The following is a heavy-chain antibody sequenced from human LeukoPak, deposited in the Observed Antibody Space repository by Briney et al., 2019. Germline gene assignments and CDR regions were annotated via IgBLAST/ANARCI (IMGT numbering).Heavy chain of an antibody. D-gene: IGHD5-12*01. J-gene: IGHJ4*02. CDR3: TRGYSGYGNFDC. Sequence: GGFLRLSCAGIGFTLNYWMHWVRQAPGKGLVWVSRISGDGSSTFYADSVKGRFTISRNNAKNTLYLPMDSLRAEDTTVNYCTRGYSGYGNFDCWGQGTLVTVSS. V-gene: IGHV3-74*01. CDR1: GFTLNYW. CDR2: ISGDGSST.